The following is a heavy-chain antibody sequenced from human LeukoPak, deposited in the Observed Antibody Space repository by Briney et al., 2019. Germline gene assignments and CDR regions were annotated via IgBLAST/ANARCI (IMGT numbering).Heavy chain of an antibody. D-gene: IGHD6-19*01. CDR3: ARLGAVAGPGNWFDP. Sequence: MPSETLSLTCAVYGGSFSGYYWSWIRQPPGKGLEWIGEINHSGSTNYNPSLKSRVTISVDTSKNQFSLELSSVTAADTAVYYCARLGAVAGPGNWFDPWGQGTLVTVSS. J-gene: IGHJ5*02. V-gene: IGHV4-34*01. CDR2: INHSGST. CDR1: GGSFSGYY.